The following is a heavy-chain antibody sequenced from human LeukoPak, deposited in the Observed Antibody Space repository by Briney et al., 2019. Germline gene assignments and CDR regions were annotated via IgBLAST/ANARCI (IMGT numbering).Heavy chain of an antibody. V-gene: IGHV3-74*01. CDR2: IDTDGSST. CDR1: GFTFSSYW. CDR3: ARVPYYYDSSGYFGY. J-gene: IGHJ4*02. D-gene: IGHD3-22*01. Sequence: PGGSLRLSCAASGFTFSSYWMHWVRQAPGKGLVWVSRIDTDGSSTSYADSVKGRFTISRDNAKNTLYLQMNSLRAEDTAVYYCARVPYYYDSSGYFGYWGQGTLVTVSS.